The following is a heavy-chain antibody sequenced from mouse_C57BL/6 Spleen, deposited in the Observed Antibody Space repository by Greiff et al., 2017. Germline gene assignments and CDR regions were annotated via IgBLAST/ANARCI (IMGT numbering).Heavy chain of an antibody. V-gene: IGHV3-6*01. CDR3: AREGDYGPFAY. D-gene: IGHD1-1*01. J-gene: IGHJ3*01. CDR2: ISYDGSN. Sequence: EVKLMESGPGLVKPSQSLSLTCSVTGYSITSGYYWNWIRQFPGNKLEWMGYISYDGSNNYNPSLKNRISITRDTSKNQFFLKLNSVTTEDTATYYCAREGDYGPFAYWGQGTLVTVSA. CDR1: GYSITSGYY.